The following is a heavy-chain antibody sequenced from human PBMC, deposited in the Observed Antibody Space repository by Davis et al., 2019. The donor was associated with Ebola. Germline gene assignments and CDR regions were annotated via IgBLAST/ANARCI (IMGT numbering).Heavy chain of an antibody. Sequence: SETLSLTCAVSGGSISSSNWWSWVRQPPGKGLEWIGEIYHSGSTNYNPSLKSRVTISVDTSKNQFSLKLSSVTAADTAVYYCVLWLVPYFDYWGQGTLVTVSS. CDR1: GGSISSSNW. CDR3: VLWLVPYFDY. J-gene: IGHJ4*02. D-gene: IGHD6-19*01. CDR2: IYHSGST. V-gene: IGHV4-4*02.